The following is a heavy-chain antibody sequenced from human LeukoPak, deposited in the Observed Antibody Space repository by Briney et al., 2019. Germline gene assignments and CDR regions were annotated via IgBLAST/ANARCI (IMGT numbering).Heavy chain of an antibody. V-gene: IGHV4-30-4*01. Sequence: HPSQTLSLTCSVSDGSISSGDYYWSWIRQPPGNGLEWIGSISYNGNAYSNPSLKSRVTISIDTSKNHFSLRLSFVTAADTTVYYCAPRGVW. J-gene: IGHJ3*01. CDR3: APRGV. CDR2: ISYNGNA. CDR1: DGSISSGDYY.